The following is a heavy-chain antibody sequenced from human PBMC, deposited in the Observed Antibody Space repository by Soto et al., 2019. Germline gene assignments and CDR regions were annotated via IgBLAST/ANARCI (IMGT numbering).Heavy chain of an antibody. CDR3: ARGEDGYTLGTTYYGMDV. CDR2: ISSSSSYI. V-gene: IGHV3-21*01. CDR1: GFTFSTYS. Sequence: GGSLRLSCAASGFTFSTYSMNWVRQAPGKGLEWVSSISSSSSYIYYADSVKGRFTISRDNAKNSLYLQMNSLRAEDTAVYYCARGEDGYTLGTTYYGMDVWGQGTTVTVSS. J-gene: IGHJ6*02. D-gene: IGHD4-17*01.